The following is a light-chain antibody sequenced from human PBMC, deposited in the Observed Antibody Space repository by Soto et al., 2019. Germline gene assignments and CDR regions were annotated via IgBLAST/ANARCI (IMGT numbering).Light chain of an antibody. CDR2: DVS. J-gene: IGLJ3*02. V-gene: IGLV2-14*01. Sequence: QSALTQPASVSGSPGHPITISCTGTSSDIGGYNYVSWYQQHPGKAPKLIIYDVSERPSGVSNRFSGSKSGNTASLTISGLQGDDEAEYYCSSYTRQSTVVFGGGTKVTVL. CDR3: SSYTRQSTVV. CDR1: SSDIGGYNY.